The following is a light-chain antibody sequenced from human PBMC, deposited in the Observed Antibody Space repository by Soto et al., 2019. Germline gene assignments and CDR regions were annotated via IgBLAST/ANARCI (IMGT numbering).Light chain of an antibody. CDR2: EVT. Sequence: QSVLTQPASVSGSPGQAITISGPGTSSDFGGYRYVSWFQHHPGKALKLMIYEVTTRPSGISSRFSGSKSGNTASLTISGLQADDEAYYYCSSYTSTNTPYVFGTGNKVTVL. J-gene: IGLJ1*01. CDR3: SSYTSTNTPYV. V-gene: IGLV2-14*01. CDR1: SSDFGGYRY.